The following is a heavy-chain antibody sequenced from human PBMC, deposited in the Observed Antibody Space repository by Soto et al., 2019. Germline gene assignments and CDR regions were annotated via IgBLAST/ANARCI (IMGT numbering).Heavy chain of an antibody. CDR1: GYTFTNYA. V-gene: IGHV1-3*01. CDR3: ARDPTYYDILTGYPFDETHDAFDI. D-gene: IGHD3-9*01. J-gene: IGHJ3*02. CDR2: ISPYNGNT. Sequence: ASVKVSCKASGYTFTNYAMHWVRQAPGQRLEWMGWISPYNGNTNYAQKFQGRVTMTADTSTSTAYMELSSLRSEDTAVYYCARDPTYYDILTGYPFDETHDAFDIWGQGTMVTVSS.